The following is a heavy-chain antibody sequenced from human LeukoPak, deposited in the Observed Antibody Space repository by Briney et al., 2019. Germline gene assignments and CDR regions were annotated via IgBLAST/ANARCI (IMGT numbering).Heavy chain of an antibody. D-gene: IGHD3-22*01. CDR2: ISGSGGST. Sequence: RGSLRLSCAASGFNFSSYAMSWVRQAPGKGLEWVSAISGSGGSTYYADSVKGRFTISRDNSKNTLYLQMNSLRAEDTAVYYCAKFAGVYYYDSSGRILGYFDYWGQGTLVTVSS. V-gene: IGHV3-23*01. CDR1: GFNFSSYA. J-gene: IGHJ4*02. CDR3: AKFAGVYYYDSSGRILGYFDY.